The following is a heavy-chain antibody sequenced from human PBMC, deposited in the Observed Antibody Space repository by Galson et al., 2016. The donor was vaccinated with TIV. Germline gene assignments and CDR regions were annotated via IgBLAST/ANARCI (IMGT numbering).Heavy chain of an antibody. J-gene: IGHJ3*01. D-gene: IGHD3-16*02. CDR3: AKRKNYRGDAFED. Sequence: SLRLSCAASGFTFDFYAMSWVRQAPGQGLEWVSGISGSGGITYFADSVKGRFTISRDNSRNTLFLQMHSLRVEDTAVYYCAKRKNYRGDAFEDWGQGTLVTVSS. CDR2: ISGSGGIT. CDR1: GFTFDFYA. V-gene: IGHV3-23*01.